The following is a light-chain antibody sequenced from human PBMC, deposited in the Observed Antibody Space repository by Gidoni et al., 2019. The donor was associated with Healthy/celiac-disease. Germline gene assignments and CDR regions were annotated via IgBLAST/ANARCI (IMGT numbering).Light chain of an antibody. CDR1: QSVSSY. J-gene: IGKJ1*01. CDR3: HQRSNWTPLT. V-gene: IGKV3-11*01. Sequence: EIVLTQSPATLSLSPGERATLSCRASQSVSSYLAWYQQKPGQAPRLLIYDASNRATGIPARVSGSGSGTEFTLTISSLEPEDFAVYYCHQRSNWTPLTFGQGTKVEIK. CDR2: DAS.